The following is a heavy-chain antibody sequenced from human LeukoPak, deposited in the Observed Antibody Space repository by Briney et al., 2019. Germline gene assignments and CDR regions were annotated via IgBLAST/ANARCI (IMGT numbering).Heavy chain of an antibody. D-gene: IGHD2-2*01. V-gene: IGHV3-21*04. J-gene: IGHJ3*02. Sequence: GGSLRLSCAASGFTFSTFAMLWVRQPPGKGLEWVSSIFPSGGEIHYADSVKGRFTISRDNAKNSLYLQMNSLRAEDTAVYYCARQTPGYCSSTSCYGVDAFDIWGQGTMVTVSS. CDR2: IFPSGGEI. CDR1: GFTFSTFA. CDR3: ARQTPGYCSSTSCYGVDAFDI.